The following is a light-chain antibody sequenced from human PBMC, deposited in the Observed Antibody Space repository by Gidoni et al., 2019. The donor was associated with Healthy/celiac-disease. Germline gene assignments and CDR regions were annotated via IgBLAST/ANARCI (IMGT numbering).Light chain of an antibody. J-gene: IGLJ2*01. CDR2: PDS. Sequence: PGAAARLTCSGDILGDTYACWFPQMPRQSPVLVIYPDSQRPSGLPERFSGSNSGHTATLTISGTHAMDEADYYCQAWDSRTYVVFGGGTKLTVL. V-gene: IGLV3-1*01. CDR1: ILGDTY. CDR3: QAWDSRTYVV.